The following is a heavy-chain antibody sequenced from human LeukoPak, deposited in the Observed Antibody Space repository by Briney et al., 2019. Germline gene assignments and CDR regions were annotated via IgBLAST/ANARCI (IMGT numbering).Heavy chain of an antibody. V-gene: IGHV1-69*13. J-gene: IGHJ3*02. D-gene: IGHD3-10*01. CDR1: GGTFSSYA. CDR2: IIPIFGTA. CDR3: ARAGYGSGSYHDAFDI. Sequence: GASVKVSCKASGGTFSSYAISWVRQAPGQGLEWMGGIIPIFGTANYAQKFQGRVTITADESTSTAYMELSSLRSEDTAVYYCARAGYGSGSYHDAFDIWGQGTMVTVSS.